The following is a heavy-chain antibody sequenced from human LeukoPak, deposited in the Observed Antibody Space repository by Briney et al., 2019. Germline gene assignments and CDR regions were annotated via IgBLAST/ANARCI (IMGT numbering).Heavy chain of an antibody. CDR2: IASDGSHT. CDR3: ARERQDTIVHSGAFDI. Sequence: PGGSLRLSCEASGFTFSAYFMHWVRQAPGEGLEWVAVIASDGSHTFYVESVKGRFTISRDNSKNTLYLQMNSLRAEDTAVYFCARERQDTIVHSGAFDIWGQGTMVNVSS. V-gene: IGHV3-30-3*01. D-gene: IGHD3-10*01. J-gene: IGHJ3*02. CDR1: GFTFSAYF.